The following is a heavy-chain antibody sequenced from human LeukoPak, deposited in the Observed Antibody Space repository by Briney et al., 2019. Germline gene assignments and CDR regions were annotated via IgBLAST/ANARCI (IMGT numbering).Heavy chain of an antibody. Sequence: SETLSLTCAVYGGSFSNYYWSWIRQPPGKGLEWIGEINHSGSTNYNPSLKSRVIISVDTSRNQFSLKLSSVTAADTAVYYCVSVVPPAIEVDVWGKGTTVTVSS. J-gene: IGHJ6*04. V-gene: IGHV4-34*01. CDR1: GGSFSNYY. CDR3: VSVVPPAIEVDV. D-gene: IGHD2-2*02. CDR2: INHSGST.